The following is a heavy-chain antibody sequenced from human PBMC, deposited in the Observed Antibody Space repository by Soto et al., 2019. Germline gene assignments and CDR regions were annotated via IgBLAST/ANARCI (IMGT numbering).Heavy chain of an antibody. J-gene: IGHJ6*02. CDR2: IYYSGRT. CDR1: GGSISSSSYY. V-gene: IGHV4-39*01. Sequence: SETLSLTXTVSGGSISSSSYYWGWIRQPPGKGLEWIGSIYYSGRTYYNPSLKSRVTISVDTSKNQFSLKLSSVTAADTAVYYCARHASSSPCYYYYYGMDVWGQGTTVTVSS. D-gene: IGHD6-6*01. CDR3: ARHASSSPCYYYYYGMDV.